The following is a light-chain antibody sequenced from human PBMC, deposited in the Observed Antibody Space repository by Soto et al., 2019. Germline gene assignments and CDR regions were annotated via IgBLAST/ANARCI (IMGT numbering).Light chain of an antibody. V-gene: IGLV3-1*01. J-gene: IGLJ1*01. CDR3: QAWDSSTAPYV. CDR1: KLGDKY. Sequence: SYELTQPPSVSVSPGQTASITCSGDKLGDKYACWYQQKPGQSPVLVIYQDSKRPSGIPERFSGSNSGNTATLTISGTQAKDEADYYCQAWDSSTAPYVFGTGTKLTVL. CDR2: QDS.